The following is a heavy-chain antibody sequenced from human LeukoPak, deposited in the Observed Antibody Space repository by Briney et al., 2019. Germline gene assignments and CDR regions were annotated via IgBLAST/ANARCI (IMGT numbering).Heavy chain of an antibody. J-gene: IGHJ4*02. V-gene: IGHV1-69-2*01. CDR3: ATVRGSGYFDY. Sequence: GASVKVSCKASGYTFTDYYMHWVQQAPGKGLEWMGRVDPEDGETIYAEKFQGRVTITADTSTDTADMELSSLRSEDTAVYYCATVRGSGYFDYWGQGTLVTVSS. CDR1: GYTFTDYY. D-gene: IGHD3-16*01. CDR2: VDPEDGET.